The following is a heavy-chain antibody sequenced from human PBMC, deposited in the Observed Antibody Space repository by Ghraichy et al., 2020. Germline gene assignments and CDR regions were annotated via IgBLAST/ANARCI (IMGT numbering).Heavy chain of an antibody. CDR2: IYYSGGT. Sequence: SETLSLTCTVSGGSISSSNYYWGWIRQPPGKGLEWIGSIYYSGGTYYNPSLKTRVTISVDMPKNQFSLKLSSVTAADTAVYYCASRHPTDDAFDIWGQGTMVTVSS. J-gene: IGHJ3*02. CDR1: GGSISSSNYY. D-gene: IGHD4-11*01. V-gene: IGHV4-39*01. CDR3: ASRHPTDDAFDI.